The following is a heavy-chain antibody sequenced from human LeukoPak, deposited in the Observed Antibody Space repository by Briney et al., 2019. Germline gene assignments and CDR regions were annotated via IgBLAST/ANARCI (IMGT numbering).Heavy chain of an antibody. CDR2: IYNSGST. D-gene: IGHD1-26*01. CDR3: AGERTEYSGNYVFDY. J-gene: IGHJ4*02. Sequence: SETLSLTCTVSGGSISTYYWSWIRQPAGKGLEWIGRIYNSGSTNYNSSLKSRVTMSVDTSKNQFSLRLSSVTAADTAVYYCAGERTEYSGNYVFDYWGQGTLVTVSS. CDR1: GGSISTYY. V-gene: IGHV4-4*07.